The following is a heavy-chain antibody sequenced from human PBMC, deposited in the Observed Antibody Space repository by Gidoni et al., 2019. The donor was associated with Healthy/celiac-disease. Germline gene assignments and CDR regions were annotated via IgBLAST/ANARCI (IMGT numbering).Heavy chain of an antibody. CDR1: GGTFSSYA. J-gene: IGHJ4*02. CDR3: ARDPDEENCSGGSCPKPDFDY. V-gene: IGHV1-69*01. D-gene: IGHD2-15*01. Sequence: QVQLVQSGAEVKKPGSSVKVSCKASGGTFSSYAISWVRQAPGQGLEWMGGIIPIFGTANYAQKFQGRVTITADESTSTAYMELSSLRSEDTAVYYCARDPDEENCSGGSCPKPDFDYWGQGTLVTVSS. CDR2: IIPIFGTA.